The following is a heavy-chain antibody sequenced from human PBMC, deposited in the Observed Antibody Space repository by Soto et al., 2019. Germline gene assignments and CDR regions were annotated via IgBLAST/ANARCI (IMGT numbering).Heavy chain of an antibody. V-gene: IGHV3-30*04. CDR3: ARDITMVRGDFDY. Sequence: GGSLRLSCAASGFTFSSYAMHWVRQAPGKGLEWVAVISYDGSNKYYADSVKGRFTISRDNSKNTLYLQMNSLRAEDTAVYYCARDITMVRGDFDYWGQGTLVTVSS. CDR2: ISYDGSNK. J-gene: IGHJ4*02. CDR1: GFTFSSYA. D-gene: IGHD3-10*01.